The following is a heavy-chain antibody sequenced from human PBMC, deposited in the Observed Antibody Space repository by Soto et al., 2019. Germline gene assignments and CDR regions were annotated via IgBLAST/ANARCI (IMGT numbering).Heavy chain of an antibody. CDR1: GGSFSGYY. Sequence: QVQLQQWGAGLLKPSETLSLTCAVYGGSFSGYYWSWIRQPPGKGLEWIGEINHSGSTNYNPSLKSRVTISIDTXXNXFXXKLRSVTAADTSVYYCARGGHIPAVTLTMTNWFDPWGQGTLVPVSS. D-gene: IGHD4-17*01. J-gene: IGHJ5*02. CDR2: INHSGST. CDR3: ARGGHIPAVTLTMTNWFDP. V-gene: IGHV4-34*01.